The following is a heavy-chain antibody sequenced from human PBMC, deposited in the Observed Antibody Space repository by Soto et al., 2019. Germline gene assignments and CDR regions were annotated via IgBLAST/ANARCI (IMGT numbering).Heavy chain of an antibody. CDR3: AKDDGGAPDY. J-gene: IGHJ4*02. CDR2: ISWDGGST. Sequence: PGGSLRLSCAASGFTFSSYGMHWVRQAPGKGLEWVSLISWDGGSTYYADSVKGRFTISRDNSKNSLYLQMNSLRTEDTALYYCAKDDGGAPDYWGQGTLVTVSS. V-gene: IGHV3-43*02. CDR1: GFTFSSYG. D-gene: IGHD2-21*01.